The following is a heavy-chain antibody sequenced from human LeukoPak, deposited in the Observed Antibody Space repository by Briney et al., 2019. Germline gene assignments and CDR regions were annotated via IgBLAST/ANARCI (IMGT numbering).Heavy chain of an antibody. CDR3: AKVYYYDTSGYYSALDY. J-gene: IGHJ4*02. CDR1: GFAFDDYA. CDR2: IRGGGGST. V-gene: IGHV3-43*02. Sequence: PGGSLRLSCAASGFAFDDYAMHWVRQAPGKGLGWVSLIRGGGGSTYYADSVKGRFTISRDNSKNSLYLQMNSLRTEDTALYYCAKVYYYDTSGYYSALDYWGQGTLVTVSS. D-gene: IGHD3-22*01.